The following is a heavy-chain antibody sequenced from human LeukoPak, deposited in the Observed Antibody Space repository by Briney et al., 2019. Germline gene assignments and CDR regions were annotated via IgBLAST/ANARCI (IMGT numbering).Heavy chain of an antibody. Sequence: GGSLRLSCAASGFTFSSYSMNWVRQAPGKGLEWVSSISSSSSYIYYADSVKGRFTISRDNAKNSLYLQMNSLRAEDTAVYYCARHVVALGFDYWGQGALVTVSS. D-gene: IGHD3-22*01. V-gene: IGHV3-21*01. CDR1: GFTFSSYS. CDR3: ARHVVALGFDY. J-gene: IGHJ4*02. CDR2: ISSSSSYI.